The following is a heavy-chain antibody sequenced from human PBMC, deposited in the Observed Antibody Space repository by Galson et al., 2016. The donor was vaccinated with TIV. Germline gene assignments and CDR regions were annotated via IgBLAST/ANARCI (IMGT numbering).Heavy chain of an antibody. D-gene: IGHD1-26*01. V-gene: IGHV1-18*04. CDR2: SSGYDGHT. CDR3: ARDSGTYDY. Sequence: SVKVSCKASGYTFINYGITWVRQAPGQGLEWMGWSSGYDGHTNYAQMFQGRVTMTSDKSTNTVYMELRSLRSDDTAVYYCARDSGTYDYWGQGSLVTVSS. CDR1: GYTFINYG. J-gene: IGHJ4*02.